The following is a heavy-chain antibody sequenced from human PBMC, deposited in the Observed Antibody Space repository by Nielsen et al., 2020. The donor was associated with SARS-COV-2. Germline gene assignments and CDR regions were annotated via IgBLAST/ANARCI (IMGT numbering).Heavy chain of an antibody. J-gene: IGHJ6*02. CDR1: GFTFTSSA. D-gene: IGHD1-26*01. V-gene: IGHV1-58*01. CDR2: IVVGSGNT. CDR3: AREEGGSPPMSYYYGMDV. Sequence: SVKVSCKASGFTFTSSAVQWVRQARGQRLEWIGWIVVGSGNTNYAQKFQERVTITRDMSTSTAYMELSSLRSEDTAVYYCAREEGGSPPMSYYYGMDVWGQGTTVTVSS.